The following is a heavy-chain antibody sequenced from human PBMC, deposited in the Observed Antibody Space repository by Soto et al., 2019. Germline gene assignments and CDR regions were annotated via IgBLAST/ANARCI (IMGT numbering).Heavy chain of an antibody. CDR2: IYYSGST. CDR1: GGSISSYY. V-gene: IGHV4-59*08. D-gene: IGHD1-7*01. Sequence: SETLSLTCTVSGGSISSYYWSWIRQPPGKGLEWIGYIYYSGSTNYNPSLKSRVTISVDTSKNQFSLKLSSVTAADTAVYYCATLPRYNWNYGYYFDYWGQGTLVTVSS. CDR3: ATLPRYNWNYGYYFDY. J-gene: IGHJ4*02.